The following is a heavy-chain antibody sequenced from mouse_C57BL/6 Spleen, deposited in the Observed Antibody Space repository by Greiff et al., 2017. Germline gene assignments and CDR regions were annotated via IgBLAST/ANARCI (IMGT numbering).Heavy chain of an antibody. V-gene: IGHV2-2*01. Sequence: VQLQQSGPGLVQPSQSLSITCTVSGFSLTSYGVHWVRQSPGKGLEWLGVIWSGGSTDYNAAFISRLSISKDNSKSQVFIKMNSLQADDTAIYYCARRDDGYYYYAMDYWGQGTSVTVSS. CDR3: ARRDDGYYYYAMDY. J-gene: IGHJ4*01. CDR2: IWSGGST. D-gene: IGHD2-3*01. CDR1: GFSLTSYG.